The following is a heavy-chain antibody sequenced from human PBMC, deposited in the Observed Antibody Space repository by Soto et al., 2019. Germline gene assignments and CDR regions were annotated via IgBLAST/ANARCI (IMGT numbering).Heavy chain of an antibody. D-gene: IGHD6-19*01. CDR2: IYSSGST. Sequence: EVQLVETGGGLIQPGGSQRLSCAASGFSVSSDYMHWVRQAPGKGLEWISVIYSSGSTHYADSVRGRFTISRDDSKNMVYLQMSNLRVEDTAVYYCATFMAVTGSDYWGREPWSPSPQ. J-gene: IGHJ4*02. V-gene: IGHV3-53*02. CDR1: GFSVSSDY. CDR3: ATFMAVTGSDY.